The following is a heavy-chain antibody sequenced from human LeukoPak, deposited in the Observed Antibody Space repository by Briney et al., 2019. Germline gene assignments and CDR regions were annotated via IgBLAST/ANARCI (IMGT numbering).Heavy chain of an antibody. V-gene: IGHV4-4*07. CDR2: IYTSGST. CDR1: GGSISSYY. J-gene: IGHJ6*02. CDR3: ASGTYYDFWSGYYDRNGMDV. Sequence: SETPSLTCTVSGGSISSYYWSWIRQPAGKGLEWIGRIYTSGSTNYNPSLKSRVTMSVDTSKNQFSLKLSSVTAADTAVYYCASGTYYDFWSGYYDRNGMDVWGQGTTVTVSS. D-gene: IGHD3-3*01.